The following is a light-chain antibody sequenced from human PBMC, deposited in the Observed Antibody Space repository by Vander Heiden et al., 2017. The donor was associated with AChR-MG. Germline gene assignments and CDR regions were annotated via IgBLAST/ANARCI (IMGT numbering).Light chain of an antibody. CDR2: WAS. CDR3: QQYYSVPPT. CDR1: QSVLKSSINKNF. Sequence: DIVMAQSPDSLAVSLGGRATINCRSSQSVLKSSINKNFLAWYQQKPGQSPKLLIYWASIRETGVPDRFSGSGSGTDFTLTISSLQAEDVAVYYCQQYYSVPPTFGRGTKVEIK. J-gene: IGKJ1*01. V-gene: IGKV4-1*01.